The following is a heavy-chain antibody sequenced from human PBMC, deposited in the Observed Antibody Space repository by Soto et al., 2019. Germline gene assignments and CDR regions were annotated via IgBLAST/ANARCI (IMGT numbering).Heavy chain of an antibody. Sequence: SVKVSCKASGGTFSSYTISWVRQAPGQGLEWMGRIIPILGIANYAQKFQGRVTITADKSTSTAYMELSSLRSEDTAVYYCVYGSGSYPDFDYWGQGTLVTVSS. CDR1: GGTFSSYT. D-gene: IGHD3-10*01. V-gene: IGHV1-69*02. CDR3: VYGSGSYPDFDY. J-gene: IGHJ4*02. CDR2: IIPILGIA.